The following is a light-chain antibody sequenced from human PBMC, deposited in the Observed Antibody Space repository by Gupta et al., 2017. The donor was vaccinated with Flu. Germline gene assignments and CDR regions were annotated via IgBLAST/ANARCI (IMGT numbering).Light chain of an antibody. CDR1: SNMNNY. V-gene: IGKV1-39*01. CDR3: QPCLIPPCP. J-gene: IGKJ2*02. Sequence: PSSLSASVGDRVTITCRASSNMNNYLNWYQQRPGKAPKLRIYAASSLHSGVPSRFSGSGSGTEFTFPIDRLQSEDFASDCCQPCLIPPCPFGQGTKMEIK. CDR2: AAS.